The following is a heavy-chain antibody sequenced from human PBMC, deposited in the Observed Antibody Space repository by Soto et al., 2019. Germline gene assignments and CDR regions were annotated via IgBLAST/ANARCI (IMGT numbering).Heavy chain of an antibody. CDR2: ISGTGVPT. Sequence: GGSLRLSCAASGFDFSSYAMSWVRQAPGKGLECISLISGTGVPTLYAESVKGRFSVSRDNSKDTLFLEMNNLGVDDTAMYYCAKSFCSSSSCFFLWVDPWGPGTLVTVSS. D-gene: IGHD2-2*01. V-gene: IGHV3-23*01. CDR3: AKSFCSSSSCFFLWVDP. J-gene: IGHJ5*02. CDR1: GFDFSSYA.